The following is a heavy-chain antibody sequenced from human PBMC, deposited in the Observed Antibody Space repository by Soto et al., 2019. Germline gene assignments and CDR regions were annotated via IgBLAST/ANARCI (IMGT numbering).Heavy chain of an antibody. J-gene: IGHJ4*02. Sequence: QVHLVQSGAEVKKPGASVKVSCKASGYTFTSYGITWVRQAPGQGLEWMGWISAHNGNTDYAQKLQGRVIVTRDTSTSTAYRELRGLISDDTAVYYCARGRYGDYWGKGALVTVSS. CDR2: ISAHNGNT. CDR3: ARGRYGDY. D-gene: IGHD1-1*01. CDR1: GYTFTSYG. V-gene: IGHV1-18*01.